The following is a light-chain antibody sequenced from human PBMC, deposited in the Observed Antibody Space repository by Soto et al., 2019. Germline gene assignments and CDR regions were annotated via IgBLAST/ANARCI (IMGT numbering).Light chain of an antibody. CDR1: QGIRTY. V-gene: IGKV1-9*01. J-gene: IGKJ1*01. Sequence: IHLTQSPSSLSASFLDRLTITFLASQGIRTYLAWYQQKPGKAPKLLIYSASTLQSGVPSRFSGSGSGTDFTLTISSLQPEDFATYYCLQVDVYPWTFGQGTKVDI. CDR2: SAS. CDR3: LQVDVYPWT.